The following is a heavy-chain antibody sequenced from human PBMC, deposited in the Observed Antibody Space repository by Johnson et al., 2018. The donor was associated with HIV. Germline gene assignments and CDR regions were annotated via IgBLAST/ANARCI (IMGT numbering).Heavy chain of an antibody. Sequence: MLLVESGGGVVRPGGSLRLSCAASGFTFDDYGMSWVRQAPGKGLEWVSGINWNGGSTGYADSVKGRFTISRDNAKNSLYLQMNSLRAEDTALYYCARGDHYYDSSGYFGAFDIWGQGTMVTVSS. J-gene: IGHJ3*02. CDR1: GFTFDDYG. CDR2: INWNGGST. D-gene: IGHD3-22*01. CDR3: ARGDHYYDSSGYFGAFDI. V-gene: IGHV3-20*04.